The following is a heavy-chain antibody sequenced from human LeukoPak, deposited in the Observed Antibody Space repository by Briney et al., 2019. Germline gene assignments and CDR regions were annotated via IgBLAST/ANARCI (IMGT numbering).Heavy chain of an antibody. Sequence: SETLSLTCTVSGGSISSGGYYWSWIRQHPGKGLEWIGYIYYSGSTYYNPSLKSRVTISVDTSKNQFSLKLSSVTAADTAVYYCARVGGSQWEIDYWGQGTLVTVSS. CDR1: GGSISSGGYY. J-gene: IGHJ4*02. CDR3: ARVGGSQWEIDY. V-gene: IGHV4-31*03. CDR2: IYYSGST. D-gene: IGHD1-26*01.